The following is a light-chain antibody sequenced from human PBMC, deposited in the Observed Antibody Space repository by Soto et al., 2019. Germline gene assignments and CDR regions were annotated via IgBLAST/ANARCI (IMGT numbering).Light chain of an antibody. CDR1: SSDVGGYNY. CDR3: CSYAGTYTYV. J-gene: IGLJ1*01. V-gene: IGLV2-11*01. Sequence: QSVLTQPRSVSGSPGQSVTISCTGTSSDVGGYNYVSWYQQHPGKAPKLVIYDVTKRASGVPDRFSGSKSGNTASLTISGLQAEDEADYYCCSYAGTYTYVFGSGTKVTVL. CDR2: DVT.